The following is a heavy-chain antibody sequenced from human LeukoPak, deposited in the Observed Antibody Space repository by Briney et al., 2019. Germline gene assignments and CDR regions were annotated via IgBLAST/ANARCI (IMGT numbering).Heavy chain of an antibody. CDR1: GFTFSTYW. D-gene: IGHD4/OR15-4a*01. Sequence: GGSLRLSCAASGFTFSTYWMTWVRQAPGKGLEGVANMKQDGSEKYYVDSVKGRFTISRDNSKNTLYLQMNSLRAEDTAVYYCARRAGAYSHPYDYWGQGTLVTVSS. CDR3: ARRAGAYSHPYDY. V-gene: IGHV3-7*03. J-gene: IGHJ4*02. CDR2: MKQDGSEK.